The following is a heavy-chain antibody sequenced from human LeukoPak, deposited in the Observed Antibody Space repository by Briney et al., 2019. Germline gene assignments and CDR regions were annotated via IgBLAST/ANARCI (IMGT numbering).Heavy chain of an antibody. CDR1: GGSPSSYY. D-gene: IGHD2-21*02. CDR3: ARDVYCGGDCSYFDS. CDR2: MFSSGST. V-gene: IGHV4-59*01. J-gene: IGHJ4*02. Sequence: NPSETLSLTCTVSGGSPSSYYWSWIRQPPGKGLEWIGFMFSSGSTRYNPSLRSRVSISVDMSKNKFSLKLSSVPAADTAVYYCARDVYCGGDCSYFDSWGQGTLVVVSS.